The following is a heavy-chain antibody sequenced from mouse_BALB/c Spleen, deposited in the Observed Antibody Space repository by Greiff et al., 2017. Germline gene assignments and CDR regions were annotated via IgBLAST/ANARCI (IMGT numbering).Heavy chain of an antibody. Sequence: DVQLEESGGGLVKPGGSLKLSCAASGFTFSSYAMSWVRQTPEKRLEWVATISSGGSYTYYPDSVKGRFTISRDNAKNTLYLQMSSLRSEDTAMYYCARQNYGNPWFAYWGQGTLVTVSA. D-gene: IGHD2-1*01. V-gene: IGHV5-9-3*01. CDR2: ISSGGSYT. J-gene: IGHJ3*01. CDR1: GFTFSSYA. CDR3: ARQNYGNPWFAY.